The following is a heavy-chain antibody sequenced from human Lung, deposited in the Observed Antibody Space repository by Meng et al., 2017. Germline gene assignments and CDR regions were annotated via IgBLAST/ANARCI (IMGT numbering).Heavy chain of an antibody. J-gene: IGHJ4*02. CDR3: ATRNDGYDFDY. V-gene: IGHV1-8*01. D-gene: IGHD1-1*01. Sequence: QVQLVQSGAEVKKPGASVRVSFKASGYTFTNYDINWVRQATGQGLQWMGWMNPNSGNTGYAQKFQGRVTMTRNTSISTAYMELSSLRSEDTAVYYCATRNDGYDFDYWGQGTLVTVSS. CDR2: MNPNSGNT. CDR1: GYTFTNYD.